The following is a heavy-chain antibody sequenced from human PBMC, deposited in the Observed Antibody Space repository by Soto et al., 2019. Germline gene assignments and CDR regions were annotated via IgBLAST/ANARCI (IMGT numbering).Heavy chain of an antibody. CDR2: VSYSWST. J-gene: IGHJ4*02. CDR1: GDSVNNVY. V-gene: IGHV4-59*08. D-gene: IGHD3-10*01. CDR3: ARTTLQGSADY. Sequence: QVQLQESGPGLVKPSETLSLTCTVSGDSVNNVYWSWVRQAPGKGLEWIGYVSYSWSTKYNPSLNXXVTFSVDTSKNQVSLKMRSVTAADTAVYYCARTTLQGSADYWGQGTLVTVTS.